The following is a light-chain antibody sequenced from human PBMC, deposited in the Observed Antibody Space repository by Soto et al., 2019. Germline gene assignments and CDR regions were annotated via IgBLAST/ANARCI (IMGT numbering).Light chain of an antibody. J-gene: IGLJ2*01. CDR2: EVT. Sequence: QSVLTQHPSASGSPGQSVTISCTGTRSDVGDYNYVSWYQQHPGKAPKLLIYEVTKRPSGVPDRFSGSKSANTASLTVSGLQAEDEADYYCSSYAGSDNFEVFGGGTKLTVL. CDR3: SSYAGSDNFEV. V-gene: IGLV2-8*01. CDR1: RSDVGDYNY.